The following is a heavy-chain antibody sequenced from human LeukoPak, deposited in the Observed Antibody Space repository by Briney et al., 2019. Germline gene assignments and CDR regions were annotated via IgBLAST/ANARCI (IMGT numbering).Heavy chain of an antibody. CDR2: ISAGSGNT. D-gene: IGHD1-1*01. CDR1: GDSSRNNA. V-gene: IGHV1-3*01. Sequence: GASVKASCKASGDSSRNNAIVLLRQARGQRPAWMGWISAGSGNTKYSQTFQDRLTLTRDTAASTVYMDLSSLRPEDTAVYFCARERDDDPFDIWGQGTLVIVSS. CDR3: ARERDDDPFDI. J-gene: IGHJ3*02.